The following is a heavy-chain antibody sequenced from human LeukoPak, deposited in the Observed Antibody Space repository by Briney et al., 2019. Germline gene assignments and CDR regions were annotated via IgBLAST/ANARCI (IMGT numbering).Heavy chain of an antibody. Sequence: ASVKVSCKASGYTFTGYYMHWVRQAPGQGLGWMGWINPNSGGTNYAQKFQGRVTMTRDTSISTAYMELSSLRSEDTAVYYCARGGRGSYFPTYNWFDPWGQGTLVTVSS. CDR3: ARGGRGSYFPTYNWFDP. CDR2: INPNSGGT. J-gene: IGHJ5*02. D-gene: IGHD1-26*01. V-gene: IGHV1-2*02. CDR1: GYTFTGYY.